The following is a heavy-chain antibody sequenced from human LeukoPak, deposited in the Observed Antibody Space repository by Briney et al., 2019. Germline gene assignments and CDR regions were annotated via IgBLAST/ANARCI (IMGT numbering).Heavy chain of an antibody. V-gene: IGHV4-34*01. J-gene: IGHJ4*02. D-gene: IGHD6-13*01. CDR1: GGSFSGYY. Sequence: SETLSLTCAVYGGSFSGYYYTWIRRFPGKGLEWIGEINPTGSTNYNSSLKSRLTISADTSNNQFSLNLSSVTAADTAVYYCARPRYSSRSFDYWGQGTLVTVSS. CDR3: ARPRYSSRSFDY. CDR2: INPTGST.